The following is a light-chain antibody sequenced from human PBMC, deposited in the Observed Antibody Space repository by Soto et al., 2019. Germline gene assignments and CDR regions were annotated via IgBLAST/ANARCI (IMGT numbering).Light chain of an antibody. J-gene: IGKJ4*01. CDR2: AAS. Sequence: IQMTQSPSSLSASVGDRVTITCRASQSISSYLNWYQLKPGKAPKLLIYAASSLQSGVPSRFSGRGSGTDFTLTISSLQPEDFATYDCQQSYSTLLTFGRETNVEIK. V-gene: IGKV1-39*01. CDR3: QQSYSTLLT. CDR1: QSISSY.